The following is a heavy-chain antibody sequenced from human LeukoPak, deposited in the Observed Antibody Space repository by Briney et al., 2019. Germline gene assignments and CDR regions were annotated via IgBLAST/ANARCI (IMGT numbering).Heavy chain of an antibody. J-gene: IGHJ4*02. D-gene: IGHD3-22*01. Sequence: GGSLRLSCAASGFTFSSYAMSWVRQAPGKGLEWVSAISASGGSTYYADSVKGRFTISRDNSKNTLYLQMNSLRAEDTAVYYCAKAGSEDYFDSSGWIDYWGQGTLVTVSS. V-gene: IGHV3-23*01. CDR2: ISASGGST. CDR1: GFTFSSYA. CDR3: AKAGSEDYFDSSGWIDY.